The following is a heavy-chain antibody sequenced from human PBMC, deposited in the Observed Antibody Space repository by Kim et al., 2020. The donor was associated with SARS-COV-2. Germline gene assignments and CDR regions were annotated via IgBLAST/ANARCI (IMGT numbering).Heavy chain of an antibody. D-gene: IGHD2-8*02. V-gene: IGHV1-46*01. J-gene: IGHJ6*02. CDR3: ARAGAPDNGMDV. Sequence: SYAQKFQGRVTMTRDTSTSTVYMELSSLRSEDTAVYYCARAGAPDNGMDVWGQGTTVTVSS.